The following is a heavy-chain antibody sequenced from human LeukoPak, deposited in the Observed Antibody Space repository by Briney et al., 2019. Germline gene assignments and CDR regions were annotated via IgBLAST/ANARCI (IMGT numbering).Heavy chain of an antibody. J-gene: IGHJ4*02. CDR1: GFTFHNFG. CDR3: AKWSLAAAGIGY. Sequence: SGGSLRLSCAASGFTFHNFGMVWVRQPPGKGLEWVSAISGSGGSTYYADSVKGRFTISRDNSKNTLYLQMNSLRAEDTAVYYCAKWSLAAAGIGYWGQGTLVTVSS. CDR2: ISGSGGST. V-gene: IGHV3-23*01. D-gene: IGHD6-13*01.